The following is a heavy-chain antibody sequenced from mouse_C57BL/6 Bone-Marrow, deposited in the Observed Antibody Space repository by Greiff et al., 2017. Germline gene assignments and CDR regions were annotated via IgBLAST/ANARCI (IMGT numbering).Heavy chain of an antibody. V-gene: IGHV1-64*01. CDR2: IHPNSGST. D-gene: IGHD1-1*01. J-gene: IGHJ2*01. CDR3: ASITTVVEVDY. CDR1: GYTFTSYW. Sequence: QVQLQQPGAELVKPGASVKLSCKASGYTFTSYWMHWVKQRPGQGLEWIGMIHPNSGSTNYNEKFKSKATLTVDKSSSTAYMQLSSLTSEDSAVYYWASITTVVEVDYWGQGTTLTVSS.